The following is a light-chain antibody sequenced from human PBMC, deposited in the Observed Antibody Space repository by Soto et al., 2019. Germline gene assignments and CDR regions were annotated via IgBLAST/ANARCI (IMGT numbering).Light chain of an antibody. J-gene: IGKJ5*01. Sequence: EVVFTESPCTLSLSPGERATLSCRASQSVTSSDLAWYQQKPGQAPRLLIYGASNRATGIPERFSGSGSGTDFTLTIGRLEPQDSAMYYCQQYVISVTFGQGTRLEIK. V-gene: IGKV3-20*01. CDR2: GAS. CDR1: QSVTSSD. CDR3: QQYVISVT.